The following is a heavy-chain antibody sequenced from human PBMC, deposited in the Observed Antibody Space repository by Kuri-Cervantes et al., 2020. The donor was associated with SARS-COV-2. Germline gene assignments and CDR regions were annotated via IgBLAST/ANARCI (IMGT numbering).Heavy chain of an antibody. CDR3: ATPSGGYSYGPYYYGMDV. Sequence: SQTLSLTCAVYGGSFSGYYWSWIRQPPGKGLEWIGEINHSGSTYYNPSLKSRVTISVDTSKNQFSLKLSSVTAADTAVYYCATPSGGYSYGPYYYGMDVWGQGTTVTVSS. D-gene: IGHD5-18*01. J-gene: IGHJ6*02. CDR2: INHSGST. V-gene: IGHV4-34*01. CDR1: GGSFSGYY.